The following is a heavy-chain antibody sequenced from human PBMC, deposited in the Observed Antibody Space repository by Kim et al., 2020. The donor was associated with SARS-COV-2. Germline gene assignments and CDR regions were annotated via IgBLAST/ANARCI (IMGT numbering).Heavy chain of an antibody. V-gene: IGHV2-5*01. CDR3: AHCTVVRGVFDY. Sequence: RYSPSPKGRPTIAKDTSKNQVVLTITSMDPVDTATYYCAHCTVVRGVFDYWGQGTLVTVSS. J-gene: IGHJ4*02. D-gene: IGHD3-10*01.